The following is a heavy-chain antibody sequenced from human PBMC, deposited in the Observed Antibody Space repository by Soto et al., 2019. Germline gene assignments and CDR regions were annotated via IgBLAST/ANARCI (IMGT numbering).Heavy chain of an antibody. Sequence: QVQLVQSGAEVKKPGASVKVSCKASGYAFTSYGISWVRQAPGQGLEWMGWISAYNGNTNDAQKLQGRVTMTTDTSTSTAYMELRSLRSHDTAVYYCARDTVTTDPPRWFDPWGQGTLVTVSS. J-gene: IGHJ5*02. CDR1: GYAFTSYG. D-gene: IGHD4-17*01. CDR3: ARDTVTTDPPRWFDP. CDR2: ISAYNGNT. V-gene: IGHV1-18*01.